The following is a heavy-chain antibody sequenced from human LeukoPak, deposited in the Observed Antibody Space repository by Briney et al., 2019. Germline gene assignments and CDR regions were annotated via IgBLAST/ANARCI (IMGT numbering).Heavy chain of an antibody. D-gene: IGHD6-13*01. J-gene: IGHJ5*02. V-gene: IGHV6-1*01. CDR1: GDSVSSNSAA. CDR2: TYYRSKWYN. CDR3: ARDYVQQLVRGVNWFDP. Sequence: SQTLSLTCAISGDSVSSNSAAWNWIRQSPSRGLEWLGRTYYRSKWYNDYAVSVKSRITINPDTSKNQFSLRLNSVTPEDTAVYYCARDYVQQLVRGVNWFDPWGQGTLVTVSP.